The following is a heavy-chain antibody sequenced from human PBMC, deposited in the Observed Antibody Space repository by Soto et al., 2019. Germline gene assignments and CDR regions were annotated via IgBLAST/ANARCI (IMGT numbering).Heavy chain of an antibody. V-gene: IGHV4-59*01. Sequence: PSETLSLTCSVSGGSIRGYYWSWIRQPPGKGLEWIGYIYYSGSTNYNPSLKSRVTISVDTSKNQFSLKLSSVTAADTAVYYCARATYGDYVPKFDYWGQGTPVTVSS. CDR1: GGSIRGYY. D-gene: IGHD4-17*01. CDR3: ARATYGDYVPKFDY. CDR2: IYYSGST. J-gene: IGHJ4*02.